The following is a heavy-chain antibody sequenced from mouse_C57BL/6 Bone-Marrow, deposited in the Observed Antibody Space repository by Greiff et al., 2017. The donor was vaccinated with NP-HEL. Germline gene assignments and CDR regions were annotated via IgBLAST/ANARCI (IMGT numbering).Heavy chain of an antibody. D-gene: IGHD1-1*01. CDR3: ARQPTVVGPYYFDY. CDR1: GFTFSSYT. J-gene: IGHJ2*01. CDR2: ISGGGGNT. V-gene: IGHV5-9*01. Sequence: EVKLVESGGGLVKPGGSLKLSCAASGFTFSSYTMSWVRQTPEKRLEWVATISGGGGNTYYPDSVKGRFTISRDNAKNTLYLQMSSLRSEDTALYYCARQPTVVGPYYFDYWGQGTTLTVSS.